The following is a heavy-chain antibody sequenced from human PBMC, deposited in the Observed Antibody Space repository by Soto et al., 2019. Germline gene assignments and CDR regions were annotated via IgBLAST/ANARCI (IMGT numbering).Heavy chain of an antibody. D-gene: IGHD3-22*01. J-gene: IGHJ3*02. Sequence: SVKVSCKASGFTFTSSAVQWVRQARGQRLEWIGWIVVGSGNTNYAQKFQERVTITRDMSTSTAYMELSSLRSEDTAVYYCAAAYYYDSSGYPVPGDAFDIWGQGTMVAVSS. V-gene: IGHV1-58*01. CDR1: GFTFTSSA. CDR2: IVVGSGNT. CDR3: AAAYYYDSSGYPVPGDAFDI.